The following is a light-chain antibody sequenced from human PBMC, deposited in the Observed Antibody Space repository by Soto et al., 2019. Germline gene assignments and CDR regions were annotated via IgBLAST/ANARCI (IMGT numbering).Light chain of an antibody. V-gene: IGLV2-18*02. Sequence: ALTQPPSVSGSPGQSVTISCTGTSSDVGSFNRVSWYQQPPGTAPKLMVYEVSNRPSGVPDRFSGSKSGNTASLTISGLQAEDEADYYCSSYTGSSTYVFGTGTKVTVL. CDR1: SSDVGSFNR. CDR2: EVS. J-gene: IGLJ1*01. CDR3: SSYTGSSTYV.